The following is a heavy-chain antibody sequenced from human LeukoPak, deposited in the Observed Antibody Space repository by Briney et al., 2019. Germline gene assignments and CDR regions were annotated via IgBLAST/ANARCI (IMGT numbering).Heavy chain of an antibody. CDR3: ARAGVAARPYPQHYYYYYYMDV. V-gene: IGHV1-8*03. J-gene: IGHJ6*03. CDR1: GYTFSTYD. Sequence: ASVKVSCKASGYTFSTYDINWLRQASGQGLEWMGWMNPNSDNTGYVEKFQDRVTFTMNTSISTAYMELGSLRSEDTAVYYCARAGVAARPYPQHYYYYYYMDVWGQGITVTVSS. D-gene: IGHD6-6*01. CDR2: MNPNSDNT.